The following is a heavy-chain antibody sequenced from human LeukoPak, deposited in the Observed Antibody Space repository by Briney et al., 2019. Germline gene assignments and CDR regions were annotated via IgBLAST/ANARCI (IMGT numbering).Heavy chain of an antibody. CDR1: GGSISSGSYY. CDR3: ARGGYYCSGTSCPMVYFDY. Sequence: SQTLSLTCTVSGGSISSGSYYWSWIRQPSGKGLEWIGRIYTSGTTNYNPSLKSRVSISLDTSKNQFSLKLSSVTGADTAIYYCARGGYYCSGTSCPMVYFDYWGQGTLVTVSS. J-gene: IGHJ4*02. D-gene: IGHD2-2*01. V-gene: IGHV4-61*02. CDR2: IYTSGTT.